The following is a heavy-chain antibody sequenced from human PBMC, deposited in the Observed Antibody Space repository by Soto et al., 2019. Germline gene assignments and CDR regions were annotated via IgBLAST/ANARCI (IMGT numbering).Heavy chain of an antibody. Sequence: VQLVQSGAEVKKPGASVKVSCKASGYTFNNYGISWVRQAPGQGLEWMGWIGPYNGNTDHAQNFQGRVTKTTDTSTNTAYMELRSLRSDDTALYYGARCYCSVGSCYTCWHFDLWGRGTLVTVSS. CDR1: GYTFNNYG. CDR3: ARCYCSVGSCYTCWHFDL. D-gene: IGHD2-15*01. CDR2: IGPYNGNT. V-gene: IGHV1-18*01. J-gene: IGHJ2*01.